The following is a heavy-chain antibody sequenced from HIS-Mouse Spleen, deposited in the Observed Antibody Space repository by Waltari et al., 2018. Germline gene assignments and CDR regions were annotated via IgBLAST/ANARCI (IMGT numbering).Heavy chain of an antibody. D-gene: IGHD5-12*01. J-gene: IGHJ5*02. CDR1: GFPFSSFW. Sequence: EVQLVESGGGLVQPGGSLRLSCAASGFPFSSFWMEWVRQAPGKGPEWVANIKQDGSEKYYVDSVKGRFTISRDNAKNSLYLQMNSLRAEDTAVYYCARERRGPGWFDPWGQGTLVTVSS. V-gene: IGHV3-7*01. CDR3: ARERRGPGWFDP. CDR2: IKQDGSEK.